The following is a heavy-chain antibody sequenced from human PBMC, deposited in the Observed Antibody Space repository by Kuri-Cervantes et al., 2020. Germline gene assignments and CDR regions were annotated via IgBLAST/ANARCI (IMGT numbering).Heavy chain of an antibody. D-gene: IGHD3-10*01. Sequence: SVKVSCKASGGTFSSYAISWVRQAPGQGLEWMGGIIPIFGTANYAQKFQGRVTITADESTSTAYMELSSLRAEDTAVYYCARVVYYGSGTASNGMDVWGQGTTVTVSS. CDR2: IIPIFGTA. CDR3: ARVVYYGSGTASNGMDV. V-gene: IGHV1-69*13. CDR1: GGTFSSYA. J-gene: IGHJ6*02.